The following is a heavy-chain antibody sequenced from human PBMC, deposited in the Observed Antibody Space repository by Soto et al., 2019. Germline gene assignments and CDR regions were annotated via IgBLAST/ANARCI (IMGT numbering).Heavy chain of an antibody. Sequence: PSETLSLTCPLSGGSISSGDYYWSWIRQPPGKGLEWIGYIYYSGSTYYNPSLKSRVTISVDTSKNQFSLKLSSVTTAATAVSYSARDYAVGRLPYYYYDMDVWGQGTTVTVSS. CDR3: ARDYAVGRLPYYYYDMDV. D-gene: IGHD3-16*01. CDR1: GGSISSGDYY. J-gene: IGHJ6*02. CDR2: IYYSGST. V-gene: IGHV4-30-4*02.